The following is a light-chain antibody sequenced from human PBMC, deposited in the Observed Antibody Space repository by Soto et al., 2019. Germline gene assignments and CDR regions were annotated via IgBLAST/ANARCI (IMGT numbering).Light chain of an antibody. CDR1: SSDVGGNDY. V-gene: IGLV2-14*01. CDR2: GVS. J-gene: IGLJ1*01. Sequence: QSALTQPASVSGSPGQSITISCTGSSSDVGGNDYVSWYQQYPGQAPKVLIYGVSNRPSGVSNRFSGFKSGNTASLTISGLQVEDEAYYHCSSYTTTSTTYVFGPGTKVTVL. CDR3: SSYTTTSTTYV.